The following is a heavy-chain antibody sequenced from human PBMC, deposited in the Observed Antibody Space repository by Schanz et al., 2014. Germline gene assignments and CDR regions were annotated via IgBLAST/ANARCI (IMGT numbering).Heavy chain of an antibody. Sequence: EVQLVESGGGLIQPGGSLRLSCAVSGFTVNTNYMSWVRQAPGKGLEWISIIQTGGNTYYPDSVKGRFAISRDNSKNTVYLQMTSLRVEDTAVYYCARRGLRVDGVFDYWGQGTLVTVSS. V-gene: IGHV3-53*01. D-gene: IGHD4-17*01. CDR2: IQTGGNT. CDR3: ARRGLRVDGVFDY. J-gene: IGHJ4*02. CDR1: GFTVNTNY.